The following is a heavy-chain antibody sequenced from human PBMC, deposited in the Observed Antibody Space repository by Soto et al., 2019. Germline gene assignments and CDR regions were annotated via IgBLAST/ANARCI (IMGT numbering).Heavy chain of an antibody. CDR2: ISGSGGST. CDR3: AKNGYDFWSGYSDAFDI. D-gene: IGHD3-3*01. J-gene: IGHJ3*02. V-gene: IGHV3-23*01. CDR1: GFTFSNYA. Sequence: GGSLRLSCAASGFTFSNYAMSWVRQAPGKGLEWVSAISGSGGSTYYADSVKGRFTISRDNSKNTLYLQMNSLRAEDTAVYYCAKNGYDFWSGYSDAFDIWGQGTMVTVSS.